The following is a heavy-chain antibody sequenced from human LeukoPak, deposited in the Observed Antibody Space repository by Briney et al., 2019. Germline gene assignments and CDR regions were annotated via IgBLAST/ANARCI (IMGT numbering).Heavy chain of an antibody. J-gene: IGHJ4*02. CDR1: GGSISSYY. Sequence: SETLSLTCTVSGGSISSYYWSWIRQPPGKGLEWIGEINHSGSTNYNPSLKSRVTISVDTSKNQFSLKLSSVTAADTAVYYCARVDPWTTGYPLDYWGQGTLVTVSS. CDR2: INHSGST. CDR3: ARVDPWTTGYPLDY. D-gene: IGHD3/OR15-3a*01. V-gene: IGHV4-34*01.